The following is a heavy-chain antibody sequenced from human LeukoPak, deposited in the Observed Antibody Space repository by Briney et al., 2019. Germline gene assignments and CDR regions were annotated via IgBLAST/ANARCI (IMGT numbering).Heavy chain of an antibody. CDR2: IYYSGST. CDR3: ASACHSIYYYYMDV. V-gene: IGHV4-59*01. D-gene: IGHD3-3*02. J-gene: IGHJ6*03. CDR1: GGSISSYY. Sequence: SETLSLTCTVSGGSISSYYWSWIRQPPGKGLEWIGYIYYSGSTNYNPSLKSRVTISVDTSKNQFSLKLSSVTAADTAVYYCASACHSIYYYYMDVWGKGTTVTVSS.